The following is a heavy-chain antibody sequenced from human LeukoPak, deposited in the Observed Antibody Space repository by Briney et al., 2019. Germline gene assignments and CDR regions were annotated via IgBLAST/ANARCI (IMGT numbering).Heavy chain of an antibody. CDR3: ARVSAPYYDFWSGFFDP. Sequence: PGRSLRLSCAASGFTFSSYAMHWVRQAPGKGLEWVAVISYDGSNKYYADSVKGRFTISRDNSKNTLYLQMNGLRAEDTAVYYCARVSAPYYDFWSGFFDPWGQGTLVTVSS. J-gene: IGHJ5*02. CDR2: ISYDGSNK. CDR1: GFTFSSYA. V-gene: IGHV3-30-3*01. D-gene: IGHD3-3*01.